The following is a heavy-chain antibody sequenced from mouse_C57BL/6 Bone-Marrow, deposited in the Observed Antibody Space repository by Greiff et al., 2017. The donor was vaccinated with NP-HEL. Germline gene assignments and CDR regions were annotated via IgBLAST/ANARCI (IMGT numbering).Heavy chain of an antibody. J-gene: IGHJ2*01. Sequence: EVHLVESGGGLVKPGGSLKLSCAASGFTFSSYAMSWVRQTPEKRLEWVATISDGGSYTYYPDNVKGRFTISRDNAKNNLYLQMSHLKSEDTAMYYCARATTVVGRGYYFDYWGQGTTLTVSS. V-gene: IGHV5-4*01. CDR1: GFTFSSYA. CDR3: ARATTVVGRGYYFDY. D-gene: IGHD1-1*01. CDR2: ISDGGSYT.